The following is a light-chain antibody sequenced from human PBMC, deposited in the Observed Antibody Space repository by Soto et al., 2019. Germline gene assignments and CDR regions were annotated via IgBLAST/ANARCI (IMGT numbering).Light chain of an antibody. J-gene: IGKJ2*01. CDR3: QQYNSYSPSFT. CDR1: QSINTW. Sequence: DIPMTQSPSTLSASVGDRVTITCRASQSINTWLAWYQHKPEKAPKLLIYDASNLASGVPSRFSGSGSGTEFTLAISSLQPDDFATYYCQQYNSYSPSFTFGQGTKLEIK. CDR2: DAS. V-gene: IGKV1-5*01.